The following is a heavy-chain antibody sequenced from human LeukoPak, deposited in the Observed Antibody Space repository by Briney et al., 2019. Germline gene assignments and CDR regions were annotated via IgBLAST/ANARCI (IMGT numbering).Heavy chain of an antibody. Sequence: GGSLRLSCAASGFIFSSYAMRWVRQAPGKGLQWVSAISGDGVSAFYADSVKGRFTISRDNSKNTLYLQMNSLRAEDTAVYYCARGSGYYFDYWGQGTLVTVSS. V-gene: IGHV3-23*01. J-gene: IGHJ4*02. CDR3: ARGSGYYFDY. CDR1: GFIFSSYA. CDR2: ISGDGVSA. D-gene: IGHD6-19*01.